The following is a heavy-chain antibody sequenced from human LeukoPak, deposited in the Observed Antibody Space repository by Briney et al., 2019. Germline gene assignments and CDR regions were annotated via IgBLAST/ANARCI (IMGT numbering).Heavy chain of an antibody. CDR3: AKTHLGYCSSSSCQNDY. J-gene: IGHJ4*02. CDR1: GFIVSSNY. CDR2: IYSGGST. Sequence: GGSLRLSYAASGFIVSSNYMSWVRQAPGKGLEWVSVIYSGGSTYYADSVKGRFTISRDNSKNTVYLQMNSLRAEDTAVYYCAKTHLGYCSSSSCQNDYWGQGTLVTVSS. V-gene: IGHV3-53*01. D-gene: IGHD2-2*01.